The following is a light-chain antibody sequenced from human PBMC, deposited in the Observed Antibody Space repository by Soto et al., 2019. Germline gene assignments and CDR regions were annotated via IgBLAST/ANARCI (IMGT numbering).Light chain of an antibody. CDR3: CSSGGSPTYV. V-gene: IGLV2-23*02. J-gene: IGLJ1*01. CDR1: SSNVGSYKL. CDR2: EVN. Sequence: QSALTQPASVSGSPGQSITISCTVTSSNVGSYKLVSWYQQHAGKAPKLMIFEVNKRPSGVSNRSSGSKSGNTASLTISGLKVEDEADYYCCSSGGSPTYVFGTGTKVTVL.